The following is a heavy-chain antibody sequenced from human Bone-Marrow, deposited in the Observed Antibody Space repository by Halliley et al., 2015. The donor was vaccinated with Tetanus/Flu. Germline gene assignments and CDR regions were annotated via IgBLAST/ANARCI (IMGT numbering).Heavy chain of an antibody. CDR2: ISRSGGST. D-gene: IGHD3-10*01. CDR1: GFSFSDYW. J-gene: IGHJ6*02. V-gene: IGHV3-23*01. Sequence: SLRLSCAASGFSFSDYWMNWVRQAPGKRLEWVSTISRSGGSTYYPDSVKGRFTVSRDNSKNTLYLQMNSLRAEDTALYYRAKDLYGISITDYGIDVWGQGTPVTVSS. CDR3: AKDLYGISITDYGIDV.